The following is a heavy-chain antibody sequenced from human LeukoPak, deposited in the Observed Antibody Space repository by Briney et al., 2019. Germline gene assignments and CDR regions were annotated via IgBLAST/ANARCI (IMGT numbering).Heavy chain of an antibody. CDR3: AKDFVVVPGNVNYFDY. CDR1: GFTVSSNY. V-gene: IGHV3-53*01. J-gene: IGHJ4*02. D-gene: IGHD2-21*02. CDR2: IYSGGGT. Sequence: GGSLRLSCAASGFTVSSNYMTWVRQAPGKGLEWVSVIYSGGGTYYADSVKGRFTISRDNFKNTLYLQMNSLRAEDTAVYYCAKDFVVVPGNVNYFDYWGQGTLVTVSS.